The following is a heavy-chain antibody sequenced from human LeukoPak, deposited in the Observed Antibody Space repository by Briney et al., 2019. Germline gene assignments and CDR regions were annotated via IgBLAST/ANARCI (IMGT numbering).Heavy chain of an antibody. J-gene: IGHJ4*02. CDR1: GYTFTSYA. V-gene: IGHV7-4-1*02. Sequence: GASVKVSCKASGYTFTSYAMNWVRQAPGQGLEWMGWINTNTGNPTYAQGFTGRFVFSLDTSVSTAYLQISSLKAEDTAVYYCARKEAVAGIISNDYWGQGTLVTVSS. CDR2: INTNTGNP. CDR3: ARKEAVAGIISNDY. D-gene: IGHD6-19*01.